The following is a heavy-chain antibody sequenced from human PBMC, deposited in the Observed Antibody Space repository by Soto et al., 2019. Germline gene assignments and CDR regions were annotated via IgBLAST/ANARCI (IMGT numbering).Heavy chain of an antibody. Sequence: GGSLILSSVASGVTFSRFGIHLVSQAPGKGLEWVGVISSDGETKYYADSVKGRFTISRDNSKNTLYLQMDSLRPEDTAVYYCAKEVAVAGDLDYWGHGTLVTVSS. J-gene: IGHJ4*01. CDR1: GVTFSRFG. CDR3: AKEVAVAGDLDY. V-gene: IGHV3-30*18. CDR2: ISSDGETK. D-gene: IGHD6-19*01.